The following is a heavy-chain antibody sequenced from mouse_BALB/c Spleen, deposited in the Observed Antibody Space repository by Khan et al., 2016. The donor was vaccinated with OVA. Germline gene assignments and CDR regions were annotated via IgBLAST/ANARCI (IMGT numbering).Heavy chain of an antibody. Sequence: VQLKESGPGLVKPSQSLSLTCTVTGFSITSDYAWNWIRQFPGNKLEWMGYISYSGNTKYNPSLKSRISITRDTSKNQFFLQLNSVTTEDTATYYGARVYGGDFDYWGQGTTLTVAS. CDR1: GFSITSDYA. CDR3: ARVYGGDFDY. CDR2: ISYSGNT. D-gene: IGHD1-1*01. J-gene: IGHJ2*01. V-gene: IGHV3-2*02.